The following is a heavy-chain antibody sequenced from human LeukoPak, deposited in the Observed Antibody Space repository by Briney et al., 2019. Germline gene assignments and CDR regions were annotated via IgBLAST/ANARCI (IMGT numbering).Heavy chain of an antibody. CDR3: AGSGWSSPLSGYKRGLDY. D-gene: IGHD6-19*01. CDR2: INHSGST. Sequence: PGGSLRLSCAASGFTFSDYYWSWIRQPPGKGLEWIGEINHSGSTNYNPSLKSRVTISVDTSKNQFSLKLSSVTAADTAVYYCAGSGWSSPLSGYKRGLDYWGQGTLVTVSS. V-gene: IGHV4-34*08. J-gene: IGHJ4*02. CDR1: GFTFSDYY.